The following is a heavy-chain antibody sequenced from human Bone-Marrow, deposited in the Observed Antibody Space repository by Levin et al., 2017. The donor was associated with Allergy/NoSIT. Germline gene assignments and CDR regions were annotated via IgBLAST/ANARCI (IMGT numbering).Heavy chain of an antibody. J-gene: IGHJ6*01. V-gene: IGHV3-53*01. CDR2: IYSSGGA. CDR1: GFTVHSNY. Sequence: LSLPCAASGFTVHSNYMNWVRQAPGKGLQWISVIYSSGGADYADSVKGRFTISRDNSRNTLYLQMNSLRVEDTAVYYCARRTAGQYRLLSLHQGPIGLPPGTLLQEHLWG. CDR3: ARRTAGQYRLLSLHQGPIGLPPGTLLQEHL. D-gene: IGHD3-16*02.